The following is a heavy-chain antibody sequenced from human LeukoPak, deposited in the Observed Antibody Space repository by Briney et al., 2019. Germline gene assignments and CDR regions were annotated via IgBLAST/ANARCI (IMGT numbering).Heavy chain of an antibody. D-gene: IGHD2-2*01. Sequence: GGSLRLSCAASGFTFRNYWMGWVRQSPGKGLEWVAIIWYDGGNKYFAESVMGRFTISKDNSKNTVDLQMNSLRIEDTGVYYCARAGIDNALDPWGQGTQVTVSS. CDR3: ARAGIDNALDP. CDR2: IWYDGGNK. CDR1: GFTFRNYW. J-gene: IGHJ5*02. V-gene: IGHV3-33*08.